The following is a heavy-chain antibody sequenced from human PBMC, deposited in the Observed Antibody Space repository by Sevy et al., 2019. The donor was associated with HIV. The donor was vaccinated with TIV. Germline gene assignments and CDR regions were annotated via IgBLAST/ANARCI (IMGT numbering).Heavy chain of an antibody. CDR1: GGSIRSYY. V-gene: IGHV4-4*07. CDR3: ASDSGTYTYYFDY. D-gene: IGHD1-26*01. Sequence: SETMSLTCAVSGGSIRSYYWSWIRQPAGKGLEWIGRIYSGGNTNYNPSLKSRVTMSVDTSKNQFSLELRSVTAADTAVYYCASDSGTYTYYFDYWGQGTPVTVSS. J-gene: IGHJ4*02. CDR2: IYSGGNT.